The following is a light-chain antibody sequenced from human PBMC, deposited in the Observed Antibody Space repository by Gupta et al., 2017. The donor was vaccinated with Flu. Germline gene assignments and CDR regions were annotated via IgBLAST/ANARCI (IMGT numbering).Light chain of an antibody. CDR1: ALATRS. CDR2: EDK. Sequence: SDELPQPPSVSVSPGPTATLTCSGDALATRSTSWYQPRSGQAPVLVIYEDKKRPSGIPERFSGSSSGTRATFIISGAQADDESDYYCFSADSSGHHRVFGGGTKLTVL. J-gene: IGLJ3*02. CDR3: FSADSSGHHRV. V-gene: IGLV3-10*01.